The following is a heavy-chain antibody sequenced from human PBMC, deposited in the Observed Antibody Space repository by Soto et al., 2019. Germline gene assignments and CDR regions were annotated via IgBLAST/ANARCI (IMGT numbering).Heavy chain of an antibody. CDR2: ISAYNGDT. D-gene: IGHD6-19*01. J-gene: IGHJ5*01. V-gene: IGHV1-18*01. CDR1: GYTFATHG. CDR3: ARDYGSSWIEGDLVNS. Sequence: QAYLVQSGAEVRNFGASVSVSCKASGYTFATHGISWVRQAPGQGLEWMGWISAYNGDTNYAQKFQGRFTMTTDTPTNTADMELRSLTFGDTALYYCARDYGSSWIEGDLVNSGGQGTLVTVSS.